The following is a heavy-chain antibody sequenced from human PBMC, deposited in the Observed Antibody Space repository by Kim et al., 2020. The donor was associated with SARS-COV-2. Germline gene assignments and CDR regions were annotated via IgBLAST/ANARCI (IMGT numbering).Heavy chain of an antibody. CDR1: GFNFSSYW. D-gene: IGHD5-12*01. Sequence: GGSLRLSCVASGFNFSSYWMSWVRQAPGKGLEWVANIKQDGSEKYYVDSVKGRFTISRDNAKNSLYLQMNSLRAEDTAVYYCAREAGVCSTINYYYYGMDDWGQGTTVTVSS. CDR2: IKQDGSEK. V-gene: IGHV3-7*03. J-gene: IGHJ6*02. CDR3: AREAGVCSTINYYYYGMDD.